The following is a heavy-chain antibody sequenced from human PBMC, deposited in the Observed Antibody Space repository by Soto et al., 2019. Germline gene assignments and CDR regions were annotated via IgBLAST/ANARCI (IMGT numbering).Heavy chain of an antibody. V-gene: IGHV2-5*02. CDR2: IYWDDDK. Sequence: QITLKESGPTLVKPTQTLTLTCTFSGFSLSTSGVGVGWIRQPPGKALEWLALIYWDDDKRDSPFLKSRLTSTDDTSKNHVVLTMTTMDPVDTATYYCAHSPYSSSSYYFDYWGQGTLVTVSS. D-gene: IGHD6-6*01. CDR3: AHSPYSSSSYYFDY. CDR1: GFSLSTSGVG. J-gene: IGHJ4*02.